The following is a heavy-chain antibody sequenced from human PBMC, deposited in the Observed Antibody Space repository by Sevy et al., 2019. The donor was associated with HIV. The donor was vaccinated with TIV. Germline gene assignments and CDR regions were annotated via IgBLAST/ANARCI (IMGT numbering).Heavy chain of an antibody. CDR2: IYYSGST. CDR3: ARAPDLDGSGWFDP. V-gene: IGHV4-39*01. Sequence: SETLSLTCTVSGGSISSSSYYWGWIRQPPGKGLEWIGSIYYSGSTYYNPSLKSRVTISVDTSKNQFSLKLSSVTAADTAVYYCARAPDLDGSGWFDPWGQGTLVTVSS. J-gene: IGHJ5*02. D-gene: IGHD3-10*01. CDR1: GGSISSSSYY.